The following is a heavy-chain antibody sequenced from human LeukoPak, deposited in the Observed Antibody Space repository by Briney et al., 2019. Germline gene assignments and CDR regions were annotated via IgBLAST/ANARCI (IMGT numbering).Heavy chain of an antibody. CDR3: ARHMTEGSGYYRLDY. D-gene: IGHD3-22*01. CDR1: GYSFTNYW. J-gene: IGHJ4*02. V-gene: IGHV5-51*01. Sequence: GESLKISCKGSGYSFTNYWIAWVRQMPGKGLECMGIIYPGGSDTRYSPSFQGQVTISADKSINTAYLQWSSLKASDTAMYYCARHMTEGSGYYRLDYWGQGTLVTVSS. CDR2: IYPGGSDT.